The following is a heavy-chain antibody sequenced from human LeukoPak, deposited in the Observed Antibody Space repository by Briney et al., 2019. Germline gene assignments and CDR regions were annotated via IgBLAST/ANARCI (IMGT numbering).Heavy chain of an antibody. D-gene: IGHD5-18*01. CDR2: IIPIFGTA. Sequence: TVNVSCKASGGTFSSYAISWVRQAPGQGLEWMGGIIPIFGTANYAQKFQGRVTITADESTSTAYMELSSLRSEDTAVYYCARDRTRYSYGPYDAFDIWGQGTMVTVSS. CDR1: GGTFSSYA. J-gene: IGHJ3*02. V-gene: IGHV1-69*13. CDR3: ARDRTRYSYGPYDAFDI.